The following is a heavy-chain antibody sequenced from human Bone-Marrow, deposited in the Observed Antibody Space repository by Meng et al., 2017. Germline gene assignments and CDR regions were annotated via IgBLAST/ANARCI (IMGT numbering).Heavy chain of an antibody. J-gene: IGHJ4*02. D-gene: IGHD4-11*01. Sequence: QVQLQQWGAGLLKASETLSLTCVVSGGSFSDYYWSWIRQPPGKGLEWIGEINHSGSTNYNPSLESRATISVDTSQNNLSLKLSSVTAADSAVYYCARGPTTMAHDFDYWGQGTLVTVSS. CDR1: GGSFSDYY. V-gene: IGHV4-34*01. CDR2: INHSGST. CDR3: ARGPTTMAHDFDY.